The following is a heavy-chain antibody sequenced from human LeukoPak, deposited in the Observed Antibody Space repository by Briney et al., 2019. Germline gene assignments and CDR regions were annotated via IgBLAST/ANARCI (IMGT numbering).Heavy chain of an antibody. Sequence: GGSLRLSCAASGFTFSDYYMSWIRQAPGKGLEWVSYISSSGSTIYYADSVKGRFTISRDNAKNSLYLQMNSLRAEDTAVYYCASPPHYYDMDVWGQGTTVTVSS. CDR1: GFTFSDYY. CDR3: ASPPHYYDMDV. J-gene: IGHJ6*02. V-gene: IGHV3-11*01. CDR2: ISSSGSTI.